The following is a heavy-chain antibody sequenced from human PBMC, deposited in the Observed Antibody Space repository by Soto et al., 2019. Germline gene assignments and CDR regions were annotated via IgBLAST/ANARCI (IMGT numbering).Heavy chain of an antibody. D-gene: IGHD6-19*01. J-gene: IGHJ4*02. CDR2: ITGDGGST. CDR3: ATTVDSSERYPG. CDR1: GFTFSNYA. Sequence: HPGGSLRLSCAASGFTFSNYAMSWVRQAPGKGLEWVSSITGDGGSTYHADSVKGRFTISRDNSKNTLFLQMNSLRAEDTAVYYCATTVDSSERYPGWGQGTLDTVSS. V-gene: IGHV3-23*01.